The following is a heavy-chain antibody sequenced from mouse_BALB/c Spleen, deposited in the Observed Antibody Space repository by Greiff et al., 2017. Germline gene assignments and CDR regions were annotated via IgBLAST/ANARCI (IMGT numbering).Heavy chain of an antibody. Sequence: EVHLVESGPSLVKPSQTLSLTCSVTGDSITSGYWNWIRKFPGNKLEYMGYISYSGSTYYNPSLKSRISITRDTSKNQYYLQLNSVTTEDTATYYCAREDGNYVAMDYWGQGTSVTVSS. J-gene: IGHJ4*01. V-gene: IGHV3-8*02. CDR3: AREDGNYVAMDY. D-gene: IGHD2-1*01. CDR1: GDSITSGY. CDR2: ISYSGST.